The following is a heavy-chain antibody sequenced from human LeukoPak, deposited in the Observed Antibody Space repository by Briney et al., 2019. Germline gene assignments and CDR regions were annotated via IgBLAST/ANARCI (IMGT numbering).Heavy chain of an antibody. V-gene: IGHV3-30*19. CDR3: ARRLLFFDY. D-gene: IGHD2-21*02. CDR2: ISYDGSNK. CDR1: GFTFSNYG. J-gene: IGHJ4*02. Sequence: GGSLRLSCAASGFTFSNYGMHWVRQAPGKGLEWVTVISYDGSNKYYADSVKGRFTISRDNSKNTLYLQMNSLRAEDTAVYYCARRLLFFDYWGQGTLVTVSS.